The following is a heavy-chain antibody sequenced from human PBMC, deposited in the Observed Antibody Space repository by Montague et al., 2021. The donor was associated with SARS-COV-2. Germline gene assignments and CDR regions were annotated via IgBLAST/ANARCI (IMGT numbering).Heavy chain of an antibody. D-gene: IGHD3-9*01. V-gene: IGHV4-59*08. CDR3: ARHALGYFDWLNEGYFDY. J-gene: IGHJ4*02. CDR1: GGSITNYY. CDR2: IYYSGST. Sequence: SETLSLTCTVSGGSITNYYWTWIRQPPGKGLEWIGHIYYSGSTNYNPSLKSRATISVDTSKNQFSLKLSSVTAADTAVYYCARHALGYFDWLNEGYFDYWGQGTLVTVSS.